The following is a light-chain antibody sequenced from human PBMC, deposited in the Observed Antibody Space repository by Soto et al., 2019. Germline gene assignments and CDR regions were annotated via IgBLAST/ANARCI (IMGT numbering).Light chain of an antibody. J-gene: IGLJ3*02. V-gene: IGLV1-47*01. CDR1: SSNIGSNY. Sequence: QSVLTQPPSASGTPGQGVTISCSGSSSNIGSNYVYWYQQLPGTAPKLLIYRNDQRPSGVPDRFSGSKSGTSASLAISGLRSEDEADYYCAAWDDSLSGLWVFGGGTQLTVL. CDR2: RND. CDR3: AAWDDSLSGLWV.